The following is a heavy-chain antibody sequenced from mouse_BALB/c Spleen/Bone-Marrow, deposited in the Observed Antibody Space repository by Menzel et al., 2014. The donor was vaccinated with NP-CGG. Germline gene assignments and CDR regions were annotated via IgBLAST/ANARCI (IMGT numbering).Heavy chain of an antibody. Sequence: VQLQRSGPELVRPGVSVKISCKGSGYTFTDYAMHWVKQSHARSPEWIGVISTYSGNTNYNQKFKGKATMAVDKSSSTAYMELARLTSEDSAIYYCARGSSPYYYAMDYWGQGTSVTVSS. CDR3: ARGSSPYYYAMDY. J-gene: IGHJ4*01. V-gene: IGHV1-67*01. CDR1: GYTFTDYA. CDR2: ISTYSGNT. D-gene: IGHD1-1*01.